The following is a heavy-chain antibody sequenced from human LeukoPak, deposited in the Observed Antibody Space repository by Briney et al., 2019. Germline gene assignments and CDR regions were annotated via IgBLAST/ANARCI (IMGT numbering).Heavy chain of an antibody. D-gene: IGHD1-14*01. CDR3: TRGRYQFLGPNDS. V-gene: IGHV3-66*01. CDR1: GFTVSSDY. CDR2: IYSGGST. J-gene: IGHJ4*02. Sequence: GGSLRLSCAASGFTVSSDYMSWVRQAPGKGLEWVSVIYSGGSTYYADSVKGRFTTSRDNDKNSVYLQLNSLRDEDTAAYYCTRGRYQFLGPNDSWGQGSLVSVSS.